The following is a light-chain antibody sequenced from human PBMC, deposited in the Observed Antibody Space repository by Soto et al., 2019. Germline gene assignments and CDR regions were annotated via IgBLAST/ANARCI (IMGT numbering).Light chain of an antibody. V-gene: IGKV3-11*01. CDR2: DAF. J-gene: IGKJ4*01. Sequence: ESVLTQSPATLSLSPGERATLSCRASPSVSNSLAWYQHKPGQAPRRLIYDAFNRATGVPTRFSGSGSGTDFTLTISSLEPEDFAVYYCQQRNRWPPVTFGGGTKVDIK. CDR3: QQRNRWPPVT. CDR1: PSVSNS.